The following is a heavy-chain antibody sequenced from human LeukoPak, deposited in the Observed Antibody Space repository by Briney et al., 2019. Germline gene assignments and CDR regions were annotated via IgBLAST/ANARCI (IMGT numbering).Heavy chain of an antibody. J-gene: IGHJ4*02. Sequence: SGPALVKPTQTLTLTCTFSGFSLSTSGMCVSWIRQPPGKALEWLARIDWDDDKYYSTSLKTRLTISKDTSKNQVVLTMTNMDPVETPPYYCARIYYDRSGYNLFDYGGQETRVTVPS. CDR3: ARIYYDRSGYNLFDY. D-gene: IGHD3-22*01. CDR2: IDWDDDK. V-gene: IGHV2-70*11. CDR1: GFSLSTSGMC.